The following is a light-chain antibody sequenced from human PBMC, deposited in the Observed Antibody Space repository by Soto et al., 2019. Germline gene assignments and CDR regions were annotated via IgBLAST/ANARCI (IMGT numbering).Light chain of an antibody. CDR1: SSNIGSNT. J-gene: IGLJ2*01. CDR2: SNN. V-gene: IGLV1-44*01. Sequence: QAVVTQPPSASWTPGQRVTISCSGSSSNIGSNTVNWYQQLPGTAPKLLIYSNNQRPSGVPDRFSGSKSGTSASLAISGLQSEDEADYYCAAWDDSLNGLVFGGGTKVTVL. CDR3: AAWDDSLNGLV.